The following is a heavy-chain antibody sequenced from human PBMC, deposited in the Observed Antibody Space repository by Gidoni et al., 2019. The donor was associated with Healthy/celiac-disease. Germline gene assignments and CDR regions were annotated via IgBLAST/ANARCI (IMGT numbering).Heavy chain of an antibody. CDR1: GFTFSSYA. CDR2: ISGSGGST. D-gene: IGHD5-12*01. J-gene: IGHJ4*02. CDR3: AKVRDFMEMATIFFDY. Sequence: EVQLLESGGGLVQPGGSLRLSCAASGFTFSSYAMSWVRQAPGKGLEWVSAISGSGGSTYYADSVKGRFTISRDNSKNTLYLQMNSLRAEDTAVYYCAKVRDFMEMATIFFDYWGQGTLVTVSS. V-gene: IGHV3-23*01.